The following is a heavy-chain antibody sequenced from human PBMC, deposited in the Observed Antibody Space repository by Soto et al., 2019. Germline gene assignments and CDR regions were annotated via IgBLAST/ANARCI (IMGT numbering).Heavy chain of an antibody. CDR3: AREVGATNYYYYYYMDV. Sequence: KQSQTLSLTCAISGDSVSSNSAAWNWIRQSPSRGLEWLGRTYYRSKWYNDYAVSVKSRITINPDTSKNQFSLQLNSVTPEDTAVYYCAREVGATNYYYYYYMDVWGKGTTVTVSS. CDR2: TYYRSKWYN. J-gene: IGHJ6*03. D-gene: IGHD1-26*01. CDR1: GDSVSSNSAA. V-gene: IGHV6-1*01.